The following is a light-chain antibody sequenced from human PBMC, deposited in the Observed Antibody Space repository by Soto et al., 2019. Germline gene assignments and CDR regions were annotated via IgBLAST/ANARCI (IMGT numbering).Light chain of an antibody. J-gene: IGLJ1*01. CDR3: CSYTTSSSRL. V-gene: IGLV2-14*01. Sequence: QSVLTQPASVSGSPGQSITISCTGTSSDVGHYNFVSWYQQHPGNAPKLMIYDVSIRASGVSDRFSGSKSGNTASLTISGLQAEDEADYYCCSYTTSSSRLFGTGTTVTVL. CDR1: SSDVGHYNF. CDR2: DVS.